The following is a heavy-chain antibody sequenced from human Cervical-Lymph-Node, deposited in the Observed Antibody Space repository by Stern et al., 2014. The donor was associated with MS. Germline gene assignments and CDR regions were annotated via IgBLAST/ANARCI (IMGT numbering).Heavy chain of an antibody. V-gene: IGHV1-3*01. Sequence: QVQFVQSGAEVKKPGASVKVSCKASGYTFTTSAIHWVRQAPGQRFEWLGWINAARGDTRYSEKFQGRVTLTRDTSASTAYMELSSLRSEDTAVYYCARAGWGYDYWGQGTLVTVSS. CDR1: GYTFTTSA. CDR3: ARAGWGYDY. D-gene: IGHD2-15*01. CDR2: INAARGDT. J-gene: IGHJ4*02.